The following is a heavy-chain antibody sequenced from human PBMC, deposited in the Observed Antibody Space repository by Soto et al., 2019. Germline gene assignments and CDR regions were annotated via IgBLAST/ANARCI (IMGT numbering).Heavy chain of an antibody. J-gene: IGHJ4*02. D-gene: IGHD3-22*01. Sequence: EVQLLESGGGLVQPGGSLRLSCAASGFIFSSYAMNWVRQAPGKGLEWVAGISGSGVNTYYADSVRGRFTLSRDNSKNTLYLQMNSLRDEDTAVYYCAKARSGNYQYYIDYWGQGTLVTVSS. V-gene: IGHV3-23*01. CDR1: GFIFSSYA. CDR3: AKARSGNYQYYIDY. CDR2: ISGSGVNT.